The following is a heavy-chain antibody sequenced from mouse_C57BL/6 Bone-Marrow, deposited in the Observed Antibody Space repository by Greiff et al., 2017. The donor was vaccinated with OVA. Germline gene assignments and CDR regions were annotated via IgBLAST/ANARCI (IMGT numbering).Heavy chain of an antibody. V-gene: IGHV1-26*01. CDR2: INPNNGGT. D-gene: IGHD2-5*01. J-gene: IGHJ2*01. Sequence: EVQLQQSGPELVKPGASVKISCKASGYTFTDYYMNWVKQSHGKSLEWIGDINPNNGGTSYNQKFKGKATLTVDKSSSTAYMELRSLTSEDSAVYYCARYAYYSNYDDYFDYWGQGTTLTVSS. CDR3: ARYAYYSNYDDYFDY. CDR1: GYTFTDYY.